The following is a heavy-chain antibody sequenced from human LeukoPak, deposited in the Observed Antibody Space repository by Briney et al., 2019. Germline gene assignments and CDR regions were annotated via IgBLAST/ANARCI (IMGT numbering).Heavy chain of an antibody. D-gene: IGHD1-1*01. V-gene: IGHV1-69*15. Sequence: GSSVKVSCKASGGTINNDGMNWVRQAPGQGLEWMGMIIPKFGIAHYARKFQGRATITADESTGTTYMEVSSLIPDDTAVYYCARGEGKYHDIRGGFDPWGQGTSVTVSS. J-gene: IGHJ5*02. CDR2: IIPKFGIA. CDR3: ARGEGKYHDIRGGFDP. CDR1: GGTINNDG.